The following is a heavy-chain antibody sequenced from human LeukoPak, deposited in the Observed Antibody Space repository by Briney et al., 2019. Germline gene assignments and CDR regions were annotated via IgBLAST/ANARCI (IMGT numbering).Heavy chain of an antibody. CDR1: GGSISSGSYY. D-gene: IGHD6-19*01. J-gene: IGHJ4*02. CDR3: ASVSGYSSGWDDY. CDR2: IYTSGST. Sequence: SETLSLTCTVSGGSISSGSYYWSWIRQPAGKGLEWIGRIYTSGSTNYNPSLKSRVTMSVDTSKNQSSLKLSSVTAADTAVYYCASVSGYSSGWDDYWGQGTLVTVSS. V-gene: IGHV4-61*02.